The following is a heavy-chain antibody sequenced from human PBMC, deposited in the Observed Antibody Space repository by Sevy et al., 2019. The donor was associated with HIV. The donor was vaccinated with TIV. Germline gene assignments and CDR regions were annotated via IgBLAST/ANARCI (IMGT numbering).Heavy chain of an antibody. J-gene: IGHJ4*02. CDR1: GYTFTNYD. D-gene: IGHD1-26*01. CDR2: MNPESGDT. V-gene: IGHV1-8*02. Sequence: ASVKVSCKASGYTFTNYDINWVRQATGHGLEWMGRMNPESGDTGYAQKFQGRVTMTRDTSISTAYMELNSLRSEDSAVYYCTRSRPLLDMSSSRPFDYWGQGTLVTVSS. CDR3: TRSRPLLDMSSSRPFDY.